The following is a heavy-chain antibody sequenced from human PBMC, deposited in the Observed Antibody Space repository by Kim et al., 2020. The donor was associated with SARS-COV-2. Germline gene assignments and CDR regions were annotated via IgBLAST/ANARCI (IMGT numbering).Heavy chain of an antibody. CDR2: ISYDGSNN. Sequence: GGSLRLSCAASGFTFSSYGMHWVRQAPGKGLEWVAVISYDGSNNYYADSVKGRFTISRDNSKNTLYLQMNSLRAEDTAVYYCASLSFSSSPFDYWGQGTRVSVS. CDR3: ASLSFSSSPFDY. J-gene: IGHJ4*02. D-gene: IGHD6-13*01. V-gene: IGHV3-30*03. CDR1: GFTFSSYG.